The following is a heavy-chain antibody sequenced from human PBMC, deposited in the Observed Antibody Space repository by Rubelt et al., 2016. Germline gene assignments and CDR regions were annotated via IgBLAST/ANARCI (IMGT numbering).Heavy chain of an antibody. V-gene: IGHV1-18*01. D-gene: IGHD4-17*01. CDR1: GYTFTTYG. Sequence: QVQLVQSGAEVKKPGASVKVSCKASGYTFTTYGISWVRQAPGQGLEWMAWIDTYNGQTNYPQKFRGRVTLTADTSTSTAYMEGRSLRSDDTAVYYCTRDPDGDHDFDYWGQGTLVTVSS. J-gene: IGHJ4*02. CDR3: TRDPDGDHDFDY. CDR2: IDTYNGQT.